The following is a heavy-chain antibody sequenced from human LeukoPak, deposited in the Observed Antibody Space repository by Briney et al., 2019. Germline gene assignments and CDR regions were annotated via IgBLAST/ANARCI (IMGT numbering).Heavy chain of an antibody. J-gene: IGHJ4*02. CDR1: GGSISSYY. CDR3: ARVLRVGYYDSSGYLDY. D-gene: IGHD3-22*01. CDR2: IYYSGST. Sequence: SETLSLTCTVSGGSISSYYWSWIRQPPGKGLEWIGYIYYSGSTNYNPSLKSRVTISVDTSKNQFSLKLSSVTAADTAVYYCARVLRVGYYDSSGYLDYWGQGTLVTVSS. V-gene: IGHV4-59*12.